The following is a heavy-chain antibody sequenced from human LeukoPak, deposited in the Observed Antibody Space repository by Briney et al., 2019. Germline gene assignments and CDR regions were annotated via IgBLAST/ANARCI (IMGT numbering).Heavy chain of an antibody. CDR3: AKGSKVVLTRDHYMDV. CDR2: ISSSGSTI. D-gene: IGHD3-22*01. CDR1: GFTFSSYE. Sequence: GGSLRLSCAASGFTFSSYEMNWVRQAPGKGLEWVSYISSSGSTIYYADSVKGRFTISRDNAKNSLYLQMNSLRAEDTAVYYCAKGSKVVLTRDHYMDVWGKGTTVTMSS. J-gene: IGHJ6*03. V-gene: IGHV3-48*03.